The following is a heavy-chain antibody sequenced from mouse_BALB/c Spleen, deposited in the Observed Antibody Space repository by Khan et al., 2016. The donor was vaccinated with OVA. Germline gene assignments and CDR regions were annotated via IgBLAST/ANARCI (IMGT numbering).Heavy chain of an antibody. CDR3: VWFHGDY. V-gene: IGHV9-3-1*01. CDR2: MNTYTGEP. J-gene: IGHJ2*01. Sequence: QIQLVQSGPELKKPGETVKISCKASGYTFTDYVMNWVKQSPGEGLKWMGWMNTYTGEPTYADDFKGSVTFSLETSSSTAYLQLSSLKTEDTATYFSVWFHGDYWGQGTTLTVSS. CDR1: GYTFTDYV. D-gene: IGHD2-2*01.